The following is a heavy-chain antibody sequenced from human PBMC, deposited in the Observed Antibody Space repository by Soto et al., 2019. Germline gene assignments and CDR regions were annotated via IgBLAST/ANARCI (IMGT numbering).Heavy chain of an antibody. CDR2: IYYSGST. Sequence: SETLSLTCTVSGGSISSYYWSWIRQPPGKGLEWIGYIYYSGSTNYNPSLKSRVTISVDTSKNQFSLKLSSVTAADTAVYYCARHDYSTFNWFDPWGQGTLVTVS. D-gene: IGHD4-4*01. V-gene: IGHV4-59*08. CDR1: GGSISSYY. CDR3: ARHDYSTFNWFDP. J-gene: IGHJ5*02.